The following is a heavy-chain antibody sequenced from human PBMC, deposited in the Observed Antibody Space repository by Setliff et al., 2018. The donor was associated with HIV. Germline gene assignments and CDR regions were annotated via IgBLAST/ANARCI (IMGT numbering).Heavy chain of an antibody. CDR2: IYYSGSS. J-gene: IGHJ3*02. V-gene: IGHV4-31*03. CDR1: GGSISSGYYY. Sequence: SETLSLTCSVSGGSISSGYYYWSWIRQHPGKGLEWIGYIYYSGSSYYNPSLKSRVTISVDTSKNQFSVKLSSVTAADTAVYYCARVLNPSDAFDIWGQGIMVTVSS. CDR3: ARVLNPSDAFDI.